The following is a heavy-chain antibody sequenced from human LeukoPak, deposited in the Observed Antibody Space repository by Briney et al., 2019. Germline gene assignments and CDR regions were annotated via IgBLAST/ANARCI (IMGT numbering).Heavy chain of an antibody. D-gene: IGHD6-13*01. CDR3: AREAPGIAAAGGGWFDP. CDR1: GGSISSDY. J-gene: IGHJ5*02. Sequence: SETLSLTCTVSGGSISSDYWNWIRQPPGRGLEWIGCIFHSGSTKYNPSLMSRVTISLDTSKNHFSLKVSSVTAADTAVYYCAREAPGIAAAGGGWFDPWGQGTLVTVSS. CDR2: IFHSGST. V-gene: IGHV4-59*12.